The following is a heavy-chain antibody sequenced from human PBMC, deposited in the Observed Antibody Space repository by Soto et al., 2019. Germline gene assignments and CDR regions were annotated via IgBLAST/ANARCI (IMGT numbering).Heavy chain of an antibody. Sequence: QVQLVQSGAEVKKPGASVKVSCKASGYTFTSYDINWVRQATGQGLEWMGWMNPNSGTTAYVQKFHGRSTITRNTXXXXXXXXXXXXRSXXXXXXYCAREQQVRGFDPWGQGTLVTV. V-gene: IGHV1-8*01. D-gene: IGHD6-13*01. CDR3: AREQQVRGFDP. J-gene: IGHJ5*02. CDR2: MNPNSGTT. CDR1: GYTFTSYD.